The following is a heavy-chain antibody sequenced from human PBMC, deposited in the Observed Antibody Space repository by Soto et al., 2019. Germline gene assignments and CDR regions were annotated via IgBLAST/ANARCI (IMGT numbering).Heavy chain of an antibody. J-gene: IGHJ4*02. CDR3: ARVYSYGKTYYFDY. Sequence: ASVKVSCKASGYTLTGYYMHWVRQAPGQGLEWMGWINPNGGGTNYAQKFQGWVTMTRDTSISTAYMELSRLRSDDTAVYYCARVYSYGKTYYFDYWGQGTLVTVSS. CDR2: INPNGGGT. CDR1: GYTLTGYY. D-gene: IGHD5-18*01. V-gene: IGHV1-2*04.